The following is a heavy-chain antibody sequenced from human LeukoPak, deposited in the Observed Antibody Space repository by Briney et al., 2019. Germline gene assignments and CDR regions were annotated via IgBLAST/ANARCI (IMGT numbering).Heavy chain of an antibody. Sequence: WASVKVSCKASGYTFTTYDINWVRQAPGQGLEWMGWMNPNSGNTGYAQKFQGRITMTRNTSISTAYMKLSSLRSEDTAVYYCARVIAPIAAAGKAYAFDMWGQGTMVTVSS. CDR2: MNPNSGNT. D-gene: IGHD6-13*01. CDR3: ARVIAPIAAAGKAYAFDM. V-gene: IGHV1-8*01. CDR1: GYTFTTYD. J-gene: IGHJ3*02.